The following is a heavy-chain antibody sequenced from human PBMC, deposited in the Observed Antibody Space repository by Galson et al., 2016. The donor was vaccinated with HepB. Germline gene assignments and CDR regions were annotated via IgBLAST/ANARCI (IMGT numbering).Heavy chain of an antibody. CDR2: VSDDGNNK. CDR1: GFTLRRCG. V-gene: IGHV3-30*18. D-gene: IGHD1-1*01. Sequence: SLRLSCAASGFTLRRCGMHWVRLTPGVGLEWVAAVSDDGNNKEYGDSVRGRFTISRDNSQNTVSLEMNSLRVEDTAVYYCAKDIRAQFEAGTIWGRGTLVTVSS. CDR3: AKDIRAQFEAGTI. J-gene: IGHJ4*02.